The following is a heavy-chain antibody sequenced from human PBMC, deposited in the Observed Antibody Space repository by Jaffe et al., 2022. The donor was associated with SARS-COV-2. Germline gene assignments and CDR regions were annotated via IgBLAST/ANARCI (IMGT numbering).Heavy chain of an antibody. CDR2: ISGSGGST. D-gene: IGHD3-16*02. V-gene: IGHV3-23*01. Sequence: EVQLLESGGGLVQPGGSLRLSCAASGFTFSSYAMSWVRQAPGKGLEWVSAISGSGGSTYYADSVKGRFTISRDNSKNTLYLQMNSLRAEDTAVYYCAKASYYDYVWGSYRWGYFDYWGQGTLVTVSS. CDR3: AKASYYDYVWGSYRWGYFDY. CDR1: GFTFSSYA. J-gene: IGHJ4*02.